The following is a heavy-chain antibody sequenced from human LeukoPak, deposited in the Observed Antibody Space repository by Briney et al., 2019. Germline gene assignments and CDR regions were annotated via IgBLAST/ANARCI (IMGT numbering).Heavy chain of an antibody. CDR1: GVSISSGDYY. D-gene: IGHD7-27*01. CDR2: INYSGTT. CDR3: ARGSTGDKSNN. Sequence: SETLSLTCTVSGVSISSGDYYWSWIRQLPGKGLEWIGYINYSGTTSYNPSLKSRLTISLDTSENQFSLKWSSVTAADTAVYYCARGSTGDKSNNWGQGTLVTVSS. V-gene: IGHV4-31*03. J-gene: IGHJ4*02.